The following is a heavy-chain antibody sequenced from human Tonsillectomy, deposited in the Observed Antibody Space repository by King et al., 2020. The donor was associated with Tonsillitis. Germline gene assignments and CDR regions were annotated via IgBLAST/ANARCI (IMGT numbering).Heavy chain of an antibody. J-gene: IGHJ3*01. CDR2: ISWNSGSV. CDR1: GFTLDDNA. CDR3: AKDIEGPLQAFDL. V-gene: IGHV3-9*01. Sequence: VQLVESGGGLVQPGRSLRLSCAASGFTLDDNAMHWVRQAPGKGLEWVSGISWNSGSVGYADSVKGRFTLSRDNAENSLYLQMNSLRTEDTALYYCAKDIEGPLQAFDLWGQGTMVTVSS.